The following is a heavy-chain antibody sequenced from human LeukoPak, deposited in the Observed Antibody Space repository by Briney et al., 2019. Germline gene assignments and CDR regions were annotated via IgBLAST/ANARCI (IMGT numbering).Heavy chain of an antibody. J-gene: IGHJ1*01. CDR3: AKFRGIPTTVTQD. V-gene: IGHV3-23*01. D-gene: IGHD4-17*01. CDR1: GFTFRNYA. Sequence: PGGSLRLSCAASGFTFRNYAMGWVRQAPGKGLEGVSTSSGSGDDTYYADPVKGRFTISRDNSKNTLYLQMSGLRAEDTAVYYCAKFRGIPTTVTQDWGQGTLVTVSS. CDR2: SSGSGDDT.